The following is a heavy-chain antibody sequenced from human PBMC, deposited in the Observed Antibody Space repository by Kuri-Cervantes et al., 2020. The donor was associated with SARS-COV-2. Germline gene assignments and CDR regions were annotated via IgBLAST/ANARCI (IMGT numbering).Heavy chain of an antibody. V-gene: IGHV4-39*01. CDR3: ARASSSWYKDYFDF. D-gene: IGHD6-13*01. CDR2: IYYGGTT. Sequence: SETLSLTCTVSGGSINSSNYYWDWVRQPPGKGLEWIGSIYYGGTTFYKPSLESQVTISVDTSKNQFSLKLSSVTAADTAVYYCARASSSWYKDYFDFWGHGALVTVSS. J-gene: IGHJ4*01. CDR1: GGSINSSNYY.